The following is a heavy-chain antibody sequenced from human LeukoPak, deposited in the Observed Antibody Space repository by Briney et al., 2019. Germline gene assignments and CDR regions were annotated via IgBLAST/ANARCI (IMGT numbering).Heavy chain of an antibody. J-gene: IGHJ3*02. Sequence: GGSLRLSCAASGFSFSSYWMHWVRQAPGKGLVWVSRINTDGSRTSKADSVKGRFTISRDNAKYTLYLQMNSLRAEDTAVYYCAGPVVGDAFDIWGQGTMVTVSS. V-gene: IGHV3-74*01. CDR2: INTDGSRT. CDR3: AGPVVGDAFDI. D-gene: IGHD2-15*01. CDR1: GFSFSSYW.